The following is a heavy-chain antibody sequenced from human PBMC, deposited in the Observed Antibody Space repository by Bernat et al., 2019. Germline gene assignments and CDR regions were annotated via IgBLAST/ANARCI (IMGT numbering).Heavy chain of an antibody. D-gene: IGHD2-15*01. Sequence: QVQLQESGPGLVKPSETLSLTCSVSGGSISGYYWSWIRQPPGKELEWIGYIYYSGSTNYNPSLMSRSTFSVDTSKNQFSLNLKSVTAADTAVYFCARDLSGGSHAFDIWGQGTVVTVSS. CDR3: ARDLSGGSHAFDI. CDR1: GGSISGYY. J-gene: IGHJ3*02. V-gene: IGHV4-59*01. CDR2: IYYSGST.